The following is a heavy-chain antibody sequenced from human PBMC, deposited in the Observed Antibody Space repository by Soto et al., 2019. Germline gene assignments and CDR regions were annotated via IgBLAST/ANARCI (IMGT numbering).Heavy chain of an antibody. D-gene: IGHD3-10*01. V-gene: IGHV3-30*18. CDR1: GFTFSSYG. Sequence: QVQLVESGGGVVQPGRSLRLSCAASGFTFSSYGMHWVRQAPGKGLEWVAAISYDGANKYYADSVKGRFTISRDNSKNTLYLQMNSLRAEDTAVYYCTKGLWFGESPDYWGQGTLVTVSS. CDR2: ISYDGANK. J-gene: IGHJ4*02. CDR3: TKGLWFGESPDY.